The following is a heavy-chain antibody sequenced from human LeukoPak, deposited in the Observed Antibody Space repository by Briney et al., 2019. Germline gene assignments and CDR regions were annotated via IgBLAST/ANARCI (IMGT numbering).Heavy chain of an antibody. Sequence: SSETLSLTCTVSGGSISSYYWNWIRQPPGKGLEWIGYIYYSGSTNYNPSLKSRVTMSVDTSKNQFSLKLSSVTAADTAVYYCAREIRFVVVPAAMCGTVSWRGWFDPWGQGTLVTVSS. J-gene: IGHJ5*02. V-gene: IGHV4-59*12. CDR2: IYYSGST. CDR3: AREIRFVVVPAAMCGTVSWRGWFDP. CDR1: GGSISSYY. D-gene: IGHD2-2*01.